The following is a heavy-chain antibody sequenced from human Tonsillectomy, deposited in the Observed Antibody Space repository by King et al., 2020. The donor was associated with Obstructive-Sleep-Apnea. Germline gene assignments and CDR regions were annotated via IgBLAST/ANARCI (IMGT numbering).Heavy chain of an antibody. CDR1: GGSFSGHR. J-gene: IGHJ4*02. CDR2: INDSGST. CDR3: ARRDDY. Sequence: VQLQQWGAGLLKPSETLSLTCAVFGGSFSGHRWSWIRQSPGEGLQWIGEINDSGSTNYNPSLRSRVTISLDTSKNQFSLKLNSVTAADTAVYYCARRDDYWGQGTLVTVSS. V-gene: IGHV4-34*01.